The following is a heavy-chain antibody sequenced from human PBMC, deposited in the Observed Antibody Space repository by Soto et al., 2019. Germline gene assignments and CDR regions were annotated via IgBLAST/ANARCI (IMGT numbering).Heavy chain of an antibody. CDR1: GGSISSGGDY. CDR2: IYYSGNT. Sequence: SETLSLTCTVSGGSISSGGDYWSWIRQHPGKGLEWIGYIYYSGNTYYNPSLMSRVIISVDTSKNQFSLKLSSVTAADTAVYYCAIRVTPSDYYYMDVWGKGTTVTVS. J-gene: IGHJ6*03. D-gene: IGHD2-21*02. V-gene: IGHV4-31*03. CDR3: AIRVTPSDYYYMDV.